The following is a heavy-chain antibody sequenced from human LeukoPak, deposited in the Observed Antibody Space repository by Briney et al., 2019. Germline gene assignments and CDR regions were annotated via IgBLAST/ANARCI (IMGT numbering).Heavy chain of an antibody. D-gene: IGHD2-2*01. V-gene: IGHV3-30-3*01. CDR2: ISYDGSNK. CDR3: ARDLQL. CDR1: GFTFSSYA. J-gene: IGHJ4*02. Sequence: PGRSLRLSCAASGFTFSSYAMHWVRQAPGKGLEWVAVISYDGSNKYYAVSVKGRFTISRDNSKNTLYLQMNSLRAEDTAVYYCARDLQLWGQGTLVTVSS.